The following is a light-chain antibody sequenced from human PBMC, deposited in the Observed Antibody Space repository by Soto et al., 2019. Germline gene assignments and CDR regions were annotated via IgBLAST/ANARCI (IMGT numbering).Light chain of an antibody. CDR1: QRVSSY. J-gene: IGKJ4*01. V-gene: IGKV3-11*01. Sequence: EIVLTQSPATLSLSPGERATLACRASQRVSSYLAWYQQKAGQAPRLLIYVASKRATGIPARFSGSGSVTDFTLTISRLEPEDFAVYYYQQRSNWPPTFGGGTKVEIK. CDR3: QQRSNWPPT. CDR2: VAS.